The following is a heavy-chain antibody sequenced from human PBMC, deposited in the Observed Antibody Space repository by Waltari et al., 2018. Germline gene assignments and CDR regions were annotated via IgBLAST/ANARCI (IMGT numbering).Heavy chain of an antibody. Sequence: QVQLQESGPGLVKPSETLSLTCTVSGGSISSSYWRWIRQPPGQGLEWIGYIYYSGSTNYNPSLKSRVTISVDTSKNQFSLKLSSVTAADTAVYYCARGWSYDSSSWYPSGYYYYYGMDVWGQGTTVTVSS. D-gene: IGHD6-13*01. CDR2: IYYSGST. V-gene: IGHV4-59*01. CDR1: GGSISSSY. J-gene: IGHJ6*02. CDR3: ARGWSYDSSSWYPSGYYYYYGMDV.